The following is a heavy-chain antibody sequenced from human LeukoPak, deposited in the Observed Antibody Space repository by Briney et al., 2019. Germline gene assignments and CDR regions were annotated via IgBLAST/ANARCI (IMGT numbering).Heavy chain of an antibody. D-gene: IGHD6-19*01. CDR3: AQWLAKHWYFDL. J-gene: IGHJ2*01. V-gene: IGHV4-59*01. CDR2: IYYSGST. Sequence: SETLSLTCTVSGGSISGYYWSWIRQPPGKGLEWIGYIYYSGSTNYNPSLKSRVTISVDTSKNQFSLKLSSVTAADTAVYYCAQWLAKHWYFDLWGRGTLVTVSS. CDR1: GGSISGYY.